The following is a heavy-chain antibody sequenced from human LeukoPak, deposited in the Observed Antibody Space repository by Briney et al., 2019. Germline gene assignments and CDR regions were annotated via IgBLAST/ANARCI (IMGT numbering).Heavy chain of an antibody. Sequence: SETLSLTCTVSGGFISSYYWSWIRQPPGKGLEWIGYIYTSGSTNYNPSLKSRVTISVDTSKNQFSLKLSSVTAADTAVYYCARARVGTGINFDYWGQGTLVTVSS. V-gene: IGHV4-4*09. J-gene: IGHJ4*02. CDR3: ARARVGTGINFDY. CDR2: IYTSGST. D-gene: IGHD5-18*01. CDR1: GGFISSYY.